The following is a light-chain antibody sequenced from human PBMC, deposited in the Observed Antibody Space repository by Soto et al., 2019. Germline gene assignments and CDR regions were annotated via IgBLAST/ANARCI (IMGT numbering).Light chain of an antibody. CDR1: QGISSY. CDR3: QQYYSYPYT. V-gene: IGKV1-8*01. J-gene: IGKJ2*01. Sequence: AIRMTQSPSSFSASTGDRVTITCRASQGISSYLAWYQQKPGKAPKLLIYAASTLQSGVPSRFSGSGSGTHFTLTISCLQSEYFATYYCQQYYSYPYTFCQGTKLEIK. CDR2: AAS.